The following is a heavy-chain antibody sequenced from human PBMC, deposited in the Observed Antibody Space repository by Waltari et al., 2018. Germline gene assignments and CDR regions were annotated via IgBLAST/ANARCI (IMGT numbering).Heavy chain of an antibody. CDR2: MNPNSGNT. J-gene: IGHJ4*02. CDR3: ATLGSLLWFGEPQDY. D-gene: IGHD3-10*01. CDR1: GSTFTSYD. Sequence: QVQLVQSGAEVKKPGASVKVSCKASGSTFTSYDLNWVRQATGQGLEWMGWMNPNSGNTGYAQKFQGRVTMTRNTSISTAYMELSSLRSEDTAVYYCATLGSLLWFGEPQDYWGQGTLVTVSS. V-gene: IGHV1-8*01.